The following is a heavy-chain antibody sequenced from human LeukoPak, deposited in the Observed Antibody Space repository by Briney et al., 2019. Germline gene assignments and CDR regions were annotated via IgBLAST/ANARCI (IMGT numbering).Heavy chain of an antibody. CDR3: ARADGYTWGYNYYYYYMDV. CDR1: GASINSGSYY. Sequence: SETLSLTCTVSGASINSGSYYWSWIRQPAGKGLEFIGHFYSSGSTNYNPSLKSRVSISVDTSKNQFSLKLSSVTAADTAVYYCARADGYTWGYNYYYYYMDVWGKGTTVTISS. V-gene: IGHV4-61*10. D-gene: IGHD5-18*01. CDR2: FYSSGST. J-gene: IGHJ6*03.